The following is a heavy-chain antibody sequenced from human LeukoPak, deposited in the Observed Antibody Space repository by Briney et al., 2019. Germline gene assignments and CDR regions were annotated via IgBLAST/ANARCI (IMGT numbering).Heavy chain of an antibody. J-gene: IGHJ4*02. Sequence: GGSLRLSCAASGFTFSSYAMSWVRQAPGKGLGWVSGIYGSGGSTYYADSVKGRFTISRDNSKNTLFLQMNSLRAEDTAVYYCAKSRFQATNYDYWGQGTLVTVSS. D-gene: IGHD4/OR15-4a*01. V-gene: IGHV3-23*05. CDR3: AKSRFQATNYDY. CDR1: GFTFSSYA. CDR2: IYGSGGST.